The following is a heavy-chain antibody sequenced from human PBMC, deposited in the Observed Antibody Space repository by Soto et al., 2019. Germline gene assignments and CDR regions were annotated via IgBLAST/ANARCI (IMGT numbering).Heavy chain of an antibody. Sequence: DVQLVESGGGLVQPGGSLRLSCAASGFTFSSSWMHWVRQAPGKGLVWVSRINSGASTTNYAASGKGRFTISRDNAKNTLYLHRESLGADDTAVYYCASGPIGWFCDDSWGQGTLVTVSS. CDR1: GFTFSSSW. V-gene: IGHV3-74*01. D-gene: IGHD6-19*01. J-gene: IGHJ4*02. CDR3: ASGPIGWFCDDS. CDR2: INSGASTT.